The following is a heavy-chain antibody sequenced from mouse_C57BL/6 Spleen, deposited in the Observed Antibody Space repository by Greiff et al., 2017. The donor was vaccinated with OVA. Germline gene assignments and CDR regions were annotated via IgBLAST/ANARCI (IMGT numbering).Heavy chain of an antibody. CDR2: FHPYNDDT. V-gene: IGHV1-47*01. D-gene: IGHD1-1*01. CDR3: ARGAVVEDSFDY. CDR1: GYTFTTYP. J-gene: IGHJ2*01. Sequence: VKLMESGAELVKPGASVKMSCKASGYTFTTYPIEWMKQNHGKSLEWIGNFHPYNDDTKYNEKFKGKATLTVEKSSSTVYLELSRLTSDDSAVYYCARGAVVEDSFDYWGQGTTLTVSS.